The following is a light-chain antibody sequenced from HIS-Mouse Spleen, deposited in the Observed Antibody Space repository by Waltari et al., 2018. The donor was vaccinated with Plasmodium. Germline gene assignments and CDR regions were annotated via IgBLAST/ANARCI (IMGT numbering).Light chain of an antibody. CDR3: QQYNNWSFT. CDR2: GAS. CDR1: QSVSSN. V-gene: IGKV3-15*01. J-gene: IGKJ3*01. Sequence: EIVMTQSPATLSVSPGERATLSCRASQSVSSNLAWYHQKPGQSPRLLIYGASNRATGIPARFSGSGSGTEFTLTISSLQSEDFAVYYCQQYNNWSFTFGHGTKVDIK.